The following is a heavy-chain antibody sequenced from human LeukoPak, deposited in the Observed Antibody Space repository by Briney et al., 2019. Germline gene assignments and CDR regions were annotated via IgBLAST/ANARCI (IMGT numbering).Heavy chain of an antibody. CDR3: ARQEYSSSFFMYY. CDR1: GGSISSYY. CDR2: IYYSGST. J-gene: IGHJ4*02. V-gene: IGHV4-59*01. Sequence: SETLSLTCTVSGGSISSYYWSWIRQPPGKGLEWIGYIYYSGSTNYNPSLKSRVIISVDTSKNQFSLKLSSVTAADTAVYYCARQEYSSSFFMYYWGQGTLVTVSS. D-gene: IGHD6-6*01.